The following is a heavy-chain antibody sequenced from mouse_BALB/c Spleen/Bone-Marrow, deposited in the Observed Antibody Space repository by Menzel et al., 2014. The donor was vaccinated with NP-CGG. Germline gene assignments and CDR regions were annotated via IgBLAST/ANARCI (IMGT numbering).Heavy chain of an antibody. V-gene: IGHV3-8*02. CDR1: GDSITSGY. CDR2: ISYSGST. J-gene: IGHJ1*01. CDR3: ARIYYDSHWYFDV. D-gene: IGHD2-4*01. Sequence: DVMLVESGPSLVKPSQTLSLTCSVTGDSITSGYWNWIRKSPGNKLEYMGYISYSGSTYYNPSLKSRISITRDTSKNQYYLQLNSVTTEDTATYYCARIYYDSHWYFDVWGAGTTVTVSS.